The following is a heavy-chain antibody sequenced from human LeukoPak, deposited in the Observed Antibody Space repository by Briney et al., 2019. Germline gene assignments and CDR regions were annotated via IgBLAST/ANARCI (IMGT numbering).Heavy chain of an antibody. Sequence: GGSLTLSCAASGFTFSTYEMSWVRQAPGKGLEWVSYIGSSGSTKFCADSVKGRFTISRDNTKNSLYLQMSSLRAEDTAVYYCARERGGYNTFDYWGQGTLVSVSS. V-gene: IGHV3-48*03. J-gene: IGHJ4*02. D-gene: IGHD5-18*01. CDR3: ARERGGYNTFDY. CDR1: GFTFSTYE. CDR2: IGSSGSTK.